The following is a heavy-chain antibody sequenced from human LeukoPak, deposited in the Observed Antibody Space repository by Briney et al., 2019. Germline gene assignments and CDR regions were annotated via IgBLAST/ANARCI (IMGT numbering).Heavy chain of an antibody. J-gene: IGHJ4*02. CDR2: ISAYNGNT. D-gene: IGHD2-21*02. V-gene: IGHV1-18*01. Sequence: ASVKVSSKASGHTFTSSGISWVRQAPGQGLEWMGWISAYNGNTNYAQKLQGRVTMTTDTSTSTAYMELRSLRSDDTAVYYCARARVDLLPYCGGDCYYTPFDYWGQGTLVTVSS. CDR3: ARARVDLLPYCGGDCYYTPFDY. CDR1: GHTFTSSG.